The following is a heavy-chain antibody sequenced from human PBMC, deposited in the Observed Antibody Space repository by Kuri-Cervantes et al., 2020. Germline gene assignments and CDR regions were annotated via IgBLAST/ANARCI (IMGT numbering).Heavy chain of an antibody. CDR1: GFTFSSYD. Sequence: GGSLRLSCAASGFTFSSYDMHWVRQATGKGLEWVSAIGTAGDTYYPGSVKGRFTISRDNAKNSLYLQMNSLRAEDTAVYYCARDLVSGTVDYWGQGTLVTVSS. D-gene: IGHD6-19*01. CDR3: ARDLVSGTVDY. V-gene: IGHV3-13*01. CDR2: IGTAGDT. J-gene: IGHJ4*02.